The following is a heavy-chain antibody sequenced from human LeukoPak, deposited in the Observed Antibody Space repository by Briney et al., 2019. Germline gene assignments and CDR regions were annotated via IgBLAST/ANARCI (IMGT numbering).Heavy chain of an antibody. CDR3: ARIGWTPVGVVIIGAFDI. CDR1: GYTFTSYY. Sequence: ASVNVSCKASGYTFTSYYMHWVRQAPGQGLEWMGIINPSGGSTSYAQKFQGRVTMTRDTSTSTVYMELSSLRSEDTAVYYCARIGWTPVGVVIIGAFDIWGQGTMVTVSS. V-gene: IGHV1-46*01. D-gene: IGHD3-3*01. CDR2: INPSGGST. J-gene: IGHJ3*02.